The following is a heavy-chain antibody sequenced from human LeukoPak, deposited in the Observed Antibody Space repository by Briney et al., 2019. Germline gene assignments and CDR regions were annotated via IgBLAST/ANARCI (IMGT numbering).Heavy chain of an antibody. D-gene: IGHD3-3*01. V-gene: IGHV1-69*06. CDR2: VLPIFGTA. Sequence: ASVKVSRKVSGGSFTNNAISWVRQAPGQGPEWMGRVLPIFGTAEYAERFQGRVTITADKSTNTAYMEVTSLKVEDTALYFCARGKGFVGHFDFWGQGTLVTVSS. J-gene: IGHJ4*02. CDR1: GGSFTNNA. CDR3: ARGKGFVGHFDF.